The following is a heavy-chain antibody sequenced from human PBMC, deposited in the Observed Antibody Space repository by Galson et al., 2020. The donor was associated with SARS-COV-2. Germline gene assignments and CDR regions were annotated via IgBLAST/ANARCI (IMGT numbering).Heavy chain of an antibody. V-gene: IGHV4-34*01. CDR1: GGSFSGYY. D-gene: IGHD2-21*02. J-gene: IGHJ4*02. Sequence: SETLSLTCAVYGGSFSGYYWSWIRQPPGKGLEWIGEINSSGSTNYNPSLKSRVTISVDTSKNHFSLQLSSVTAADTAVDYCAREENFFLVGTAARVCYFDYWGRGTLATVSS. CDR3: AREENFFLVGTAARVCYFDY. CDR2: INSSGST.